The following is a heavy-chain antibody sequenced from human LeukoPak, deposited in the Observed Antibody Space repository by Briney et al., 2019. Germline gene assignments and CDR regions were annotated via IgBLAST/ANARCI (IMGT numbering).Heavy chain of an antibody. J-gene: IGHJ6*03. V-gene: IGHV1-46*01. Sequence: RASVKVSCKASRYTFTSYYMHWVRQAPGQGLEWMGIINPSGGSTSYAQKFQGRVTMTRDTSISTAYMELSRLRSDDTAVYYCARGQLLTYYYYMDVWGKGTTVTVSS. CDR1: RYTFTSYY. CDR2: INPSGGST. D-gene: IGHD2-2*01. CDR3: ARGQLLTYYYYMDV.